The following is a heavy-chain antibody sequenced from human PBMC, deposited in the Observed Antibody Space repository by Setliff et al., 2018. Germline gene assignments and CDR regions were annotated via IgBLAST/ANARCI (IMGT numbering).Heavy chain of an antibody. CDR1: GGSISSYY. J-gene: IGHJ2*01. CDR2: IYTSGST. Sequence: SETLSLTCTVSGGSISSYYWSWIRQPPWKGLEWIGYIYTSGSTNYNPSLKSRVTISLDTSKNQFSLKLSSVTAADTAVYYCARGSYYDSSGYYYEMAQWYFDLWGRGTLVTVSS. CDR3: ARGSYYDSSGYYYEMAQWYFDL. D-gene: IGHD3-22*01. V-gene: IGHV4-4*08.